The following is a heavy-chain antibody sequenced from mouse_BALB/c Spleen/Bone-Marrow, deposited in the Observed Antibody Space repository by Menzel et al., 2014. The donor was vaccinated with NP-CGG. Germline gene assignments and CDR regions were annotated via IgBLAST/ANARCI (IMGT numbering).Heavy chain of an antibody. CDR3: TRDPFYYGSSYAMDY. CDR1: GFTFSSYT. J-gene: IGHJ4*01. D-gene: IGHD1-1*01. Sequence: EVKLVESGGGLVKPGGSLKLSCAASGFTFSSYTMSWVRQTPEKRLEWVATISSGGSYTYYPDSVKGRFTISRDNGKNTLYLQMSSLKSEDTAMYYCTRDPFYYGSSYAMDYWGQGTSVTVSS. V-gene: IGHV5-6-4*01. CDR2: ISSGGSYT.